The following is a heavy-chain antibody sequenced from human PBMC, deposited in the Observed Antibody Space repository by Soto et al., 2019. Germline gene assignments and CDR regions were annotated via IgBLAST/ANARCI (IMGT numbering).Heavy chain of an antibody. D-gene: IGHD1-1*01. V-gene: IGHV1-3*01. CDR3: ARSWNQFDY. CDR1: GYTFTTFA. CDR2: INLGNGDT. Sequence: ASVKVSCKASGYTFTTFAMHWVRQAPGQRLEWMGWINLGNGDTKYSQRFQGRVTFTRDTSASTAYMELSGLRSEDTAVYYCARSWNQFDYWGQGTLVTDSS. J-gene: IGHJ4*02.